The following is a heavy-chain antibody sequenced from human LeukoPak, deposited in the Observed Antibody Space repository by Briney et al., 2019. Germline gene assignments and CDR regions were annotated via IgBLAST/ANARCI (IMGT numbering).Heavy chain of an antibody. V-gene: IGHV3-23*01. CDR3: AKDKGIAARPSLPGFY. Sequence: GGSLRLSCAASGFIFSSYAMSWVRQAPGKGLEWVLAISDSGGSTYYADSVKGRFTISRDNSKNKLYLQMNSLRAEDTAVYYCAKDKGIAARPSLPGFYWGQGALVTVSS. CDR1: GFIFSSYA. CDR2: ISDSGGST. D-gene: IGHD6-6*01. J-gene: IGHJ4*02.